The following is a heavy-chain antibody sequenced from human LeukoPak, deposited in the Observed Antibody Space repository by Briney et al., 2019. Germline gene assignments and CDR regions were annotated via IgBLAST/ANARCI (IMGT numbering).Heavy chain of an antibody. D-gene: IGHD4-23*01. CDR2: LSGNGNTI. V-gene: IGHV3-23*01. J-gene: IGHJ4*02. CDR3: AKALYGGHDY. CDR1: GFTFSTYA. Sequence: GGSLRLSCAASGFTFSTYAMGWVRQAPGKGLECVSALSGNGNTIYYADSVKGRFTISRDNSKNTLSLQMNSLRAEDTAVYYCAKALYGGHDYWGQGTLVTVSS.